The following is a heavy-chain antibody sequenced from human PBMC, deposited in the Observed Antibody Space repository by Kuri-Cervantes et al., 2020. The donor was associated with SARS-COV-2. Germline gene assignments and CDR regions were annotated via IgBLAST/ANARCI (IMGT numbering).Heavy chain of an antibody. J-gene: IGHJ4*02. V-gene: IGHV1-2*02. Sequence: GASVRVPCRASGHTFTGYYMHWLRQAPGQGLEWMGWINPNSGGTNYAQKFQGRVTITAEESTSTAYMELSSLRSEDTAVYYCASLPAYDILTGYYKLGVDYWGQGTLVTVSS. CDR1: GHTFTGYY. CDR2: INPNSGGT. D-gene: IGHD3-9*01. CDR3: ASLPAYDILTGYYKLGVDY.